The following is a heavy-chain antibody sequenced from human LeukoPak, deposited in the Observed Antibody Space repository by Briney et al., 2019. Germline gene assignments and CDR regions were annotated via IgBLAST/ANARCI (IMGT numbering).Heavy chain of an antibody. Sequence: SETLSLTCTVSGGSISSYYWSWIRQPPGKGLEWMGYIYYSGSANYNPSLKSRVTISVDTSKNQFSLKLSSVTAADTAVYYCARLCSRRTSCYTPFDYWGQGTLVTVSS. CDR3: ARLCSRRTSCYTPFDY. CDR2: IYYSGSA. CDR1: GGSISSYY. J-gene: IGHJ4*02. D-gene: IGHD2-2*02. V-gene: IGHV4-59*08.